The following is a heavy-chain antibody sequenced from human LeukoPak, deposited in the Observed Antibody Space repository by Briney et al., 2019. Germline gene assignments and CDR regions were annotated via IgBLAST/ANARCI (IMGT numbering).Heavy chain of an antibody. CDR2: ICSGGNT. J-gene: IGHJ4*02. Sequence: GGSLRLSCAASGFTVSSNYMSWVRQAPGKGLEWVSSICSGGNTYYADSVKGRFTLSRDTSEDTLYLQMNSLRAEDTAVYYCARLGDSTGYYGRWYFDIWGQGTLVTVSS. V-gene: IGHV3-53*01. CDR1: GFTVSSNY. D-gene: IGHD3-22*01. CDR3: ARLGDSTGYYGRWYFDI.